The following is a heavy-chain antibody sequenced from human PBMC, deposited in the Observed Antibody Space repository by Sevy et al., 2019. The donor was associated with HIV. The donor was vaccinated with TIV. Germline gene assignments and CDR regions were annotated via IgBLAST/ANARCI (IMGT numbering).Heavy chain of an antibody. V-gene: IGHV1-24*01. D-gene: IGHD3-22*01. CDR1: GYPLTKLS. CDR2: FDPEDGKR. CDR3: ATTKDYYESSGDPFDY. Sequence: ASVKVSCKVSGYPLTKLSMHWVRQVRGKGLEWMGSFDPEDGKRIYAQKFQGRFTMTEDTSTDTGYLDLNSLRSEDSAVYFCATTKDYYESSGDPFDYWGQGTLVTVSS. J-gene: IGHJ4*02.